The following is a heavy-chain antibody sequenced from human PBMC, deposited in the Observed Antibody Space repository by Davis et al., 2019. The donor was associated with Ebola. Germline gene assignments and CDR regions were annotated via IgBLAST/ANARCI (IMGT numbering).Heavy chain of an antibody. CDR2: IYHSGST. CDR1: GGSISSSNW. CDR3: ARTKWDYDYGMDV. Sequence: SETLSLTCAVSGGSISSSNWWSWVRQPPGKGLEWIGEIYHSGSTNYNPSLKSRVTISVDTSKNQFSLKLSSVTAADTAVYYCARTKWDYDYGMDVWGQGTTVTVSS. V-gene: IGHV4-4*02. J-gene: IGHJ6*02. D-gene: IGHD2-8*01.